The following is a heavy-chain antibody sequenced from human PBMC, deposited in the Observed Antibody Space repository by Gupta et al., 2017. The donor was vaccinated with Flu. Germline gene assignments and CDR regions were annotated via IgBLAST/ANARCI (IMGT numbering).Heavy chain of an antibody. CDR2: ISSSGSTI. J-gene: IGHJ6*02. V-gene: IGHV3-11*01. CDR3: ARGGGDCSSTSCYGTPTGYYYYGMDV. D-gene: IGHD2-2*01. Sequence: QVQLVESGGGLVKPGGSLRLSCAASGFTFSDYYMSWIRQAPGKGLEWVSYISSSGSTIYYADSVKGRFTISRDNAKNSLYLQMNSLRAEDTAVYYCARGGGDCSSTSCYGTPTGYYYYGMDVWGQGTTVTVSS. CDR1: GFTFSDYY.